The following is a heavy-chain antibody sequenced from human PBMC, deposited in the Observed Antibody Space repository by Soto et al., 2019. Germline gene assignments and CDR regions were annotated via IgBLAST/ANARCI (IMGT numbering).Heavy chain of an antibody. V-gene: IGHV1-18*01. D-gene: IGHD3-22*01. J-gene: IGHJ3*02. CDR2: ISAYNGNT. CDR3: ARVGITMIVVVIPGAFDI. Sequence: GSMKVSCKASGYTFTSYGISWVRPAPGPGLEWMGWISAYNGNTNYAQKLQGRVTMTTDTSTSTAYMELRSLRSDDTAVYYCARVGITMIVVVIPGAFDIWGQGTMVT. CDR1: GYTFTSYG.